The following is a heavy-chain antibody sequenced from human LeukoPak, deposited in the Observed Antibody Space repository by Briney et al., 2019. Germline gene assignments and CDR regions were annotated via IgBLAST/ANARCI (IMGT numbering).Heavy chain of an antibody. CDR2: INPNSGGA. CDR1: GYTFTGYY. J-gene: IGHJ4*02. Sequence: VASVKVSCKAPGYTFTGYYIHWVRQAPGQGLEWMGWINPNSGGANYAQNFQGRVTMTRDTSISTAYMELSRLRSDDTAVYYCARSLPLTVGDSRDNFDYWGQGTLVTVSS. CDR3: ARSLPLTVGDSRDNFDY. D-gene: IGHD4-23*01. V-gene: IGHV1-2*02.